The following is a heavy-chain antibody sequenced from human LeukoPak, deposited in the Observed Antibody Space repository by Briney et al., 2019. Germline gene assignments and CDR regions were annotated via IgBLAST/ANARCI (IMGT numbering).Heavy chain of an antibody. V-gene: IGHV4-59*08. CDR2: IFYTGSGST. CDR3: ARHAVYAGSGWAFDF. CDR1: GGSISPYY. D-gene: IGHD6-19*01. J-gene: IGHJ4*02. Sequence: SETLSLTCTVSGGSISPYYWSWIRQPPGKGLEWIGYIFYTGSGSTSHNPSLKSRVTISVDTSKNQFSPNLNSVTAADTAVYYCARHAVYAGSGWAFDFWGQGTLVTVFS.